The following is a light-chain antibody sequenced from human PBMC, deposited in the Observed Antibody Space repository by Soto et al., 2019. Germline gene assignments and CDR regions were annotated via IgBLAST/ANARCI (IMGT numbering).Light chain of an antibody. Sequence: DILLTQSPSTLSASVGDRVTITCRASQSISSWLAWYQQKPGKAPKLLIYDASSLESGVPSRFSGSGSGTEFTLTISSLQPDDFATYYCQQYNSSFGQGTKVDI. CDR3: QQYNSS. CDR1: QSISSW. J-gene: IGKJ2*01. CDR2: DAS. V-gene: IGKV1-5*01.